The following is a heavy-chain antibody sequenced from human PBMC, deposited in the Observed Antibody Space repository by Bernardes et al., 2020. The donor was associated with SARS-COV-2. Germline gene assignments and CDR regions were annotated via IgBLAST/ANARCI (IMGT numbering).Heavy chain of an antibody. CDR3: ARDPYRPDCTSASCYQAWYFDL. Sequence: GGSLRLSCAASEFTFSSYTLSWVRQAPGKGLEWFSSIGRVFTYFSYKASLRGRFAISRDNAKNSLSLQMHSLRAEDTGVYYCARDPYRPDCTSASCYQAWYFDLWGRGTLVTVSS. D-gene: IGHD2-2*01. CDR1: EFTFSSYT. V-gene: IGHV3-21*01. CDR2: IGRVFTYF. J-gene: IGHJ2*01.